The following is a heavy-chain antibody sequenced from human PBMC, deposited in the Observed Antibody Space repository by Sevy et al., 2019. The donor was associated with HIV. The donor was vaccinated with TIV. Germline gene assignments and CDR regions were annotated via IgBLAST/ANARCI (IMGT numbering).Heavy chain of an antibody. CDR1: GFTFAKYS. J-gene: IGHJ4*02. Sequence: GGSLRLSCAASGFTFAKYSMSWVRQAPGKGLEWVSTFSFGCGRINYADSVKGRFTISRDDFKNTLFLQMNSLRAEDTDTYFCAREGCTQPHDYWGQGTLVTVSS. V-gene: IGHV3-23*01. D-gene: IGHD2-8*01. CDR3: AREGCTQPHDY. CDR2: FSFGCGRI.